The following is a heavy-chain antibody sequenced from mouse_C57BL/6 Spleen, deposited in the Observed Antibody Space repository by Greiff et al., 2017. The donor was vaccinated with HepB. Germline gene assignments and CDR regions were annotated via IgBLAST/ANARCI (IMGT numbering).Heavy chain of an antibody. CDR2: INPYNGGT. V-gene: IGHV1-19*01. D-gene: IGHD4-1*01. Sequence: VQLQQSGPVLVKPGASVKMSCKASGYTFTDYYMNWVNQSHGKSLEWIGVINPYNGGTSYNQKFKGKATLTVDKSSSTAYMELNSLTSEDSAVYYCARSGTPDYWGQGTTLTVSS. CDR3: ARSGTPDY. CDR1: GYTFTDYY. J-gene: IGHJ2*01.